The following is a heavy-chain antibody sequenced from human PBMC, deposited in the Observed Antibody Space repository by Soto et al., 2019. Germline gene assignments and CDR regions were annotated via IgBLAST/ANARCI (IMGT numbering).Heavy chain of an antibody. J-gene: IGHJ4*01. D-gene: IGHD1-26*01. CDR3: TTDSYSPIVEVRFDY. V-gene: IGHV3-15*07. CDR2: IKSKALGGTT. Sequence: PGGSLRLSCAASGFAFSNSWIDGVRQAPGRGLEWVGRIKSKALGGTTDFAAPVRGRFAITRDDSRNMVYMQMNNLNTEDTAVYYCTTDSYSPIVEVRFDYWGHGTLVTVSS. CDR1: GFAFSNSW.